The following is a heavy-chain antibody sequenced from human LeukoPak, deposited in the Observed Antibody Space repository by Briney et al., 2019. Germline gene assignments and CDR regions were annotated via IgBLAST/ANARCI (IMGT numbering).Heavy chain of an antibody. D-gene: IGHD3-3*01. Sequence: SETLSLTCTVSGGSISSYYWSWIRQPAGKGLEWIGRIYTSGSTNYNPSLKSRVTMSVDTSKNQFSLKLSSVTATDTAVYYCARDDFSSAYNWFDPWGQGTLVTVSS. CDR2: IYTSGST. CDR1: GGSISSYY. J-gene: IGHJ5*02. V-gene: IGHV4-4*07. CDR3: ARDDFSSAYNWFDP.